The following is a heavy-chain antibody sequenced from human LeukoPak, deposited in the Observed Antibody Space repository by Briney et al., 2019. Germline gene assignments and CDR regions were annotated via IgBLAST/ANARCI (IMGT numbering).Heavy chain of an antibody. CDR3: ARGDSFYYASRDLPHAFDI. CDR2: ISYDGSNE. CDR1: GFNFGNAA. J-gene: IGHJ3*02. Sequence: GGSLRLSCAASGFNFGNAAMHWVRKAPGKGLDWVALISYDGSNEYYADSVKGRFTISRDNSKTTLFLQMNSLRLEDTAVYYCARGDSFYYASRDLPHAFDIWGQGTMVTVS. V-gene: IGHV3-30*04. D-gene: IGHD3-22*01.